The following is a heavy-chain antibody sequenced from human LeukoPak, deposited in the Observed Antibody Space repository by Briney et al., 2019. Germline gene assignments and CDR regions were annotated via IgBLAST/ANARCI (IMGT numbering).Heavy chain of an antibody. CDR3: ARNDYGGHLYYFDY. Sequence: SETLSLTCAVYGGSFSGYYWSWIRQPPGKGLEWIGEINHSGSTNYNPSLKSRVTISVDTSKNQFSLKLSSVTAADTAVYYCARNDYGGHLYYFDYWGQGTLVTVSS. CDR1: GGSFSGYY. D-gene: IGHD4-23*01. CDR2: INHSGST. V-gene: IGHV4-34*01. J-gene: IGHJ4*02.